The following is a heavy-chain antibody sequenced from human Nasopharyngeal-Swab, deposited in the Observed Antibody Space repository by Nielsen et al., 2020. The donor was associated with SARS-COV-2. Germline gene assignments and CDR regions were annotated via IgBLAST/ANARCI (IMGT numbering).Heavy chain of an antibody. D-gene: IGHD3-3*01. J-gene: IGHJ6*02. CDR2: IYYTGST. CDR3: ARDGLDYDFWSAYFMDV. Sequence: SETLSLTCTVSGGSISSTSYYWVWIRQPPGKGLEWIGDIYYTGSTYYNPSLKSRVTLSVDTSKNQFSLKLSSVTAADTAVFYCARDGLDYDFWSAYFMDVWGQGTTVTVSS. CDR1: GGSISSTSYY. V-gene: IGHV4-39*07.